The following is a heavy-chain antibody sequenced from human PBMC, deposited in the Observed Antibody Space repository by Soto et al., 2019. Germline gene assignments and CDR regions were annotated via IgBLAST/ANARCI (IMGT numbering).Heavy chain of an antibody. CDR3: AMAMGYYDSSGYYYVEFDY. CDR1: GGTFSSYA. V-gene: IGHV1-69*13. CDR2: IIPIFGTA. Sequence: SVKVSCKASGGTFSSYAISWVRQAPGQGLEWMGGIIPIFGTANYAQKFQGRVTITADESTSTAYMELSSLRSEDTAVYYCAMAMGYYDSSGYYYVEFDYWGQGTLVTVSS. D-gene: IGHD3-22*01. J-gene: IGHJ4*02.